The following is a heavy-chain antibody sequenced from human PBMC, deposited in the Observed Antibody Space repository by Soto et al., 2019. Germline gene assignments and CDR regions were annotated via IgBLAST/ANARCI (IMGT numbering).Heavy chain of an antibody. Sequence: PSETLSLTCAVSGYSISSGYYWGWIRQPPGKGLEWIGSIYHSGSTYYNPSLKSRVTISVDTSKNQFSLKLSSVTAADTAVYYCASIPGEYCSSTSCWHRRYYYYGMDVWGQGTTVTVS. CDR3: ASIPGEYCSSTSCWHRRYYYYGMDV. V-gene: IGHV4-38-2*01. D-gene: IGHD2-2*01. J-gene: IGHJ6*02. CDR1: GYSISSGYY. CDR2: IYHSGST.